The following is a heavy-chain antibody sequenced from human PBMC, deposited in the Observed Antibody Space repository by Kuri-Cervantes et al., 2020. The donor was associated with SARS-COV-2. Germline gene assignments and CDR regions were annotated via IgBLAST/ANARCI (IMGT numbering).Heavy chain of an antibody. CDR3: ARDRGEDIVVVVAASAYDY. Sequence: GESLKISCAASGFTFSSYSMNWVRQAPGKGLEWVSSISSSSSYIYYADSVKGRFTISRDNAKNPLYLQMNSLRAEDKAVYYCARDRGEDIVVVVAASAYDYWGQGTLVTVSS. CDR2: ISSSSSYI. V-gene: IGHV3-21*01. D-gene: IGHD2-15*01. J-gene: IGHJ4*02. CDR1: GFTFSSYS.